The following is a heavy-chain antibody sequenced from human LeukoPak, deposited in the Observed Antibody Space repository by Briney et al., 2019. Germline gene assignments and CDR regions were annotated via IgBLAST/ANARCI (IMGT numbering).Heavy chain of an antibody. CDR1: GGTFSGYY. D-gene: IGHD3-22*01. V-gene: IGHV4-34*01. CDR2: INHSGTT. J-gene: IGHJ4*02. CDR3: ARGVQSHYYDSSGYGRYFDS. Sequence: SETLSLTCAVYGGTFSGYYWSWLRQFPGKVLEWIGEINHSGTTNQKPSLKSRFAISADTSKNQFSLRFTSVNAADTAIYYCARGVQSHYYDSSGYGRYFDSWSQGTPVTVSS.